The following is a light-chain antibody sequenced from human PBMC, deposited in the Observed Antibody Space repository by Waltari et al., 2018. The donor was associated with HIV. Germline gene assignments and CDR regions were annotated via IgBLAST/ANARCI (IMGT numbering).Light chain of an antibody. V-gene: IGLV3-1*01. CDR1: NLGDKY. CDR2: VDT. CDR3: QAWDSNTGV. J-gene: IGLJ2*01. Sequence: SYELTQPPSVSVSPGQPASITCSGDNLGDKYAYWYQQKPGQSPVLVIYVDTKRPSGIPERFSGSNSGNTATLTISGTQAMDEADYYCQAWDSNTGVFGGGTKLTVL.